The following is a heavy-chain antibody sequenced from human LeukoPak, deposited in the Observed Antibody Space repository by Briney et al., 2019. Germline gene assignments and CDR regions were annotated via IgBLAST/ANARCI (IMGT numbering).Heavy chain of an antibody. J-gene: IGHJ4*02. D-gene: IGHD6-13*01. V-gene: IGHV3-13*01. CDR1: GFTFSSYD. Sequence: GGSLRLSCAASGFTFSSYDVHWVRQATGKGLEWVSAIGTAGDTYYPGSVKGRFTISRENAKNSLYLQMNSLRAGDTAVYYCARARIAAAAVFDYWGQGTLVTVSS. CDR2: IGTAGDT. CDR3: ARARIAAAAVFDY.